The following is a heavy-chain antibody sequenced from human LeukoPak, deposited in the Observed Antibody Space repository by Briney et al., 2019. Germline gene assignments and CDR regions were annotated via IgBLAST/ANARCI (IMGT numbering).Heavy chain of an antibody. CDR1: GGSISSYY. V-gene: IGHV4-4*07. J-gene: IGHJ6*03. D-gene: IGHD5-12*01. CDR2: IYTSGST. Sequence: SETLSLTCTVSGGSISSYYWSWIRQPAGKGLEWIGRIYTSGSTNYNPSLKSRVTMSVDTSKNQFSLKLSSVTAADTAVYYCARDMVVATTKNYYYYYMDVWGKGTTVTISS. CDR3: ARDMVVATTKNYYYYYMDV.